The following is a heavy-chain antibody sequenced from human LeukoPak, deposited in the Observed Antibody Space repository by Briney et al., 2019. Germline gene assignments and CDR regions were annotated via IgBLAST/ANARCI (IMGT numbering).Heavy chain of an antibody. CDR2: IYYSGST. CDR1: GGSISSGGYY. J-gene: IGHJ4*02. V-gene: IGHV4-31*03. CDR3: ARSPEYYFDY. D-gene: IGHD1-14*01. Sequence: SQTLSLICTVSGGSISSGGYYWSWIRQHPGTGLEWIGYIYYSGSTYYNPSLKSRVTISVDTSENQFSLKLTSVTAADTAVYYCARSPEYYFDYWGQGTLVTVSS.